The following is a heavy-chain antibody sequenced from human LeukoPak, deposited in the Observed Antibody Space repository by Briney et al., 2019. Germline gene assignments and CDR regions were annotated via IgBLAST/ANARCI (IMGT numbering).Heavy chain of an antibody. CDR3: ARDEGGPVNY. CDR2: INPNSGGT. J-gene: IGHJ4*02. D-gene: IGHD3-16*01. Sequence: ASVKVSCRASGYTFTGYYMHWVRQAPGQGLEWMGWINPNSGGTNYAQKFQGWVTMTRDTSISTAYMELRSLRSDDTAVYYCARDEGGPVNYWGQGTLVTVSS. V-gene: IGHV1-2*04. CDR1: GYTFTGYY.